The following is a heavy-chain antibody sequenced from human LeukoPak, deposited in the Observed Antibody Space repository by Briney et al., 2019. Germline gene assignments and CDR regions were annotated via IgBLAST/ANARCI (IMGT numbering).Heavy chain of an antibody. CDR3: ARGGIESSTWGTFDYYRVV. D-gene: IGHD7-27*01. J-gene: IGHJ6*03. CDR1: GFSFRSYW. CDR2: ISNDESTI. Sequence: GGSLRLSCAASGFSFRSYWMHWVRQAAGKGPVWVSLISNDESTIIYADSVKGRFTISRDNAKNTLYLQMNSRRAEDTAMYYCARGGIESSTWGTFDYYRVVWGKGTTVTVSS. V-gene: IGHV3-74*01.